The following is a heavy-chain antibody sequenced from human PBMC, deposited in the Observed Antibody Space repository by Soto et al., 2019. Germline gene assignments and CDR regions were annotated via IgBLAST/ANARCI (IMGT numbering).Heavy chain of an antibody. CDR1: GYTFTGYY. Sequence: ASVKVSCKASGYTFTGYYIHWVRQAPGQGLEWMGWINPKSGVANYAQKFQGRVTMTRDTSISTAYMELSRLRSDDTAVYYCARERGIIYYCGMDVWGQGTTVTVSS. CDR2: INPKSGVA. V-gene: IGHV1-2*02. D-gene: IGHD3-16*01. J-gene: IGHJ6*02. CDR3: ARERGIIYYCGMDV.